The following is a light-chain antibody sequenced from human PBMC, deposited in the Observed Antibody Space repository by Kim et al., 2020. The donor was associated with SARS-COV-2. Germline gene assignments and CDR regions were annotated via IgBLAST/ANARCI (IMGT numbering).Light chain of an antibody. CDR1: SSDIGAGYN. J-gene: IGLJ3*02. CDR2: ANT. Sequence: RVTISCTGSSSDIGAGYNVHWYQHLPGPAPRLLIFANTIRPSGVPDRFSGSKSGTSVSLAITGLQAEDEADYYCQSYDSSLSGPLFGGGTQLTVL. V-gene: IGLV1-40*01. CDR3: QSYDSSLSGPL.